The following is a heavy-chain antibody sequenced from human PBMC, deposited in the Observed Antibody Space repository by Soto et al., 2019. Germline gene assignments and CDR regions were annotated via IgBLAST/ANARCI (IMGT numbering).Heavy chain of an antibody. CDR1: GFTFSNAW. V-gene: IGHV3-15*01. CDR2: IKSKTDGGTT. J-gene: IGHJ6*02. Sequence: GGSLRLSCAASGFTFSNAWMSWVRQAPGKGLEWVGRIKSKTDGGTTDYAAPVKGRFTISRDDSKNTLYLQMNSLKTEDTAVYYCTTDSKWCGGGSCRYYYGMDVWGQGTTVTVSS. CDR3: TTDSKWCGGGSCRYYYGMDV. D-gene: IGHD2-15*01.